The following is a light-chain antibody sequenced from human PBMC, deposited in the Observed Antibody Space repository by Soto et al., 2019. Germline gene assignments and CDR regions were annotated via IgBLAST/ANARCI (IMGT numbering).Light chain of an antibody. Sequence: QPVLTQSSSASASLGSSVKLTCSLSSGHSSYIIAWHQQQPGKAPRCLMKLEGIGSYNKGSGVPDRFSGSSSGADRCLTISYLQFEAEADYYCETWDSNTWVFDGGTKLTVL. CDR1: SGHSSYI. J-gene: IGLJ3*02. V-gene: IGLV4-60*02. CDR2: LEGIGSY. CDR3: ETWDSNTWV.